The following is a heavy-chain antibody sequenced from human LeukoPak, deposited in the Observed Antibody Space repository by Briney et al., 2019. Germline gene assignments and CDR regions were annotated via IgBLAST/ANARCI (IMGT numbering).Heavy chain of an antibody. V-gene: IGHV4-39*01. Sequence: SETLSLTCAVYGGSFSSYYWGWIRQPPGKGLEWIGSIYYSGSAYYNPSLKSRVTISVDTSQNQFSLKLRSVTAADTAVYYCARLSAVDLITFGGLGLPGYFDYWGQGTLVTVSS. D-gene: IGHD3-16*01. J-gene: IGHJ4*02. CDR2: IYYSGSA. CDR1: GGSFSSYY. CDR3: ARLSAVDLITFGGLGLPGYFDY.